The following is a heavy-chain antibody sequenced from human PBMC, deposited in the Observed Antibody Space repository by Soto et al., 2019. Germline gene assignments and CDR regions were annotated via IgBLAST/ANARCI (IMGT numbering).Heavy chain of an antibody. Sequence: GGSLRLSCAASGFTVSSNYMSWVRQAPGKGLEWVSVIYSGGSTYYADSVKGRFTISRDNSKNTLYLQMNSLRAEDTAVYYCASIGYYYDSSGYHDAFDIWGQGTMVTVSS. CDR1: GFTVSSNY. CDR3: ASIGYYYDSSGYHDAFDI. V-gene: IGHV3-53*01. D-gene: IGHD3-22*01. CDR2: IYSGGST. J-gene: IGHJ3*02.